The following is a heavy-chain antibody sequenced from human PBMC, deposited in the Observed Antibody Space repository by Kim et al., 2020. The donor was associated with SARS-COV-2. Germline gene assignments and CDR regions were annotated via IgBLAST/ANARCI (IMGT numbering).Heavy chain of an antibody. J-gene: IGHJ3*02. CDR3: ARPTGAFDI. CDR1: GFTFSTFW. CDR2: INGDGGTT. Sequence: GGSLRLSCAASGFTFSTFWMHWVRQAPGKGLVWVSHINGDGGTTSYADSVKGRFTISRDNAKNTLYLQMNSLKGEDTAVYYCARPTGAFDIWGQGTMVTVSS. V-gene: IGHV3-74*01.